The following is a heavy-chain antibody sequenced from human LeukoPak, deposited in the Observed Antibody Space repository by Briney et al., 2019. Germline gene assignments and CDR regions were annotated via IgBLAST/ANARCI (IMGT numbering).Heavy chain of an antibody. V-gene: IGHV5-51*01. Sequence: GESLKISCKSSGYSFTSNWIGWVRQMPGKGLEWMGILYPGDSETKYSPSFQGQVTISVDKSISTAYLQWSSLKASDTAMYYCARASQWLTYFDYWGQGTLVTVSS. D-gene: IGHD6-19*01. J-gene: IGHJ4*02. CDR3: ARASQWLTYFDY. CDR1: GYSFTSNW. CDR2: LYPGDSET.